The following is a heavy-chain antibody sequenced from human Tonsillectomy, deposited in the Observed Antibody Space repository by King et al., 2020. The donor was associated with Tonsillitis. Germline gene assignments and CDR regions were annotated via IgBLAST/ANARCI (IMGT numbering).Heavy chain of an antibody. CDR1: GFTFDDYA. Sequence: VQLVESGGGLVQPGRSLRLSCAASGFTFDDYAMHWVRQAPGKGLEWVSGISWNSGSIGYADSVKGRFTISRDNAKNSLYLQMNSLRAEDTALYYCAKDFSDFWSGYYPRGFDYWGQGTLVTVSS. CDR2: ISWNSGSI. J-gene: IGHJ4*02. D-gene: IGHD3-3*01. CDR3: AKDFSDFWSGYYPRGFDY. V-gene: IGHV3-9*01.